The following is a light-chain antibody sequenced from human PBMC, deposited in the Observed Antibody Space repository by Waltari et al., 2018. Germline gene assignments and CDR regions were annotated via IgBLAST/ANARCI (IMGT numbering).Light chain of an antibody. V-gene: IGKV1-13*02. Sequence: AIQVTQSPSSLSASVGDRVTITCRASQDLDNWLAWYQQKPGKAPNLLIYGASVLESGVPSRFSGSGSGTDFTLTISSLQPEDFATYYCQQLHSYPRAFGGGTKVDI. CDR3: QQLHSYPRA. J-gene: IGKJ4*01. CDR2: GAS. CDR1: QDLDNW.